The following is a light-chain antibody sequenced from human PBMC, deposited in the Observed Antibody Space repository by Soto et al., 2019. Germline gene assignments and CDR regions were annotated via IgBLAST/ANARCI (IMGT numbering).Light chain of an antibody. CDR1: QSVRSN. Sequence: LMTQSPSSLSSSLGDSVTITCRASQSVRSNLAWYQQKTGQAPKLLIYAESSLASGVPDRLSGSGSGTDLNLTISRLQPEDFAVYYCQKYNNWPRTCGGGTKVDIK. J-gene: IGKJ4*01. CDR3: QKYNNWPRT. V-gene: IGKV1D-13*01. CDR2: AES.